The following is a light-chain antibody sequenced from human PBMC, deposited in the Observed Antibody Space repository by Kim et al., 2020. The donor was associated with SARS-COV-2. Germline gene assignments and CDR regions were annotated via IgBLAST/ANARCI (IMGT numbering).Light chain of an antibody. J-gene: IGLJ6*01. V-gene: IGLV2-14*03. Sequence: GQSITISCTGTSSDVGGYNYVSWYQQHPAKAPKLMIYDVNNRPSGVSTRFSGSKSGNTASLTISGLQAADEGDYYCCSYTSSSSYLFGTGTKVTVL. CDR2: DVN. CDR3: CSYTSSSSYL. CDR1: SSDVGGYNY.